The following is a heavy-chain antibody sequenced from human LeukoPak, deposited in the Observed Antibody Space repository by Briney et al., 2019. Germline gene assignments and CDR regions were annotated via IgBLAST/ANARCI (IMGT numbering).Heavy chain of an antibody. CDR3: TRQTSSLGGRRGWFYP. CDR2: INPGSGVT. Sequence: ASVRVSCKASGSTFTGYFLDRVRQAPGQGREWLGWINPGSGVTVYAEKFQDRIALTRDTAINTAYMELTGLTSNDTAVYYCTRQTSSLGGRRGWFYPRGQGTLVSVSS. V-gene: IGHV1-2*02. D-gene: IGHD6-6*01. CDR1: GSTFTGYF. J-gene: IGHJ5*02.